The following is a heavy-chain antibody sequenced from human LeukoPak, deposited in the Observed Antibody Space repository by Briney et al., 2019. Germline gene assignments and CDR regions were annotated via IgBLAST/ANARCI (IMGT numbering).Heavy chain of an antibody. J-gene: IGHJ5*02. CDR3: VRDSDVLGNWFDP. CDR1: GFTFSRYW. V-gene: IGHV3-74*01. Sequence: PGGSLRLSCAASGFTFSRYWMHWVRQAPGKGLVWVSRIKNDGSSTSYADSVKGRFTISRGNAKNTLYLQMNSLRAEDTAVYYCVRDSDVLGNWFDPWGQGTLVTVSS. D-gene: IGHD3-10*02. CDR2: IKNDGSST.